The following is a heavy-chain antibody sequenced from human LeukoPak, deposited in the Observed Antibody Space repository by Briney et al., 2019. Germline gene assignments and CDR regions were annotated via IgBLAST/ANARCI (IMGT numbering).Heavy chain of an antibody. Sequence: GESLQISCEGSGYSFTTYWIAWVRQMPGKGLEWMGIIYPGDSDTRYSPSFQGQVTISADKSISTAYLQWSGLKSSDTAIYYCARASGSHSLDAFDIWGQGTLVTVSS. CDR3: ARASGSHSLDAFDI. J-gene: IGHJ3*02. CDR1: GYSFTTYW. D-gene: IGHD1-26*01. CDR2: IYPGDSDT. V-gene: IGHV5-51*01.